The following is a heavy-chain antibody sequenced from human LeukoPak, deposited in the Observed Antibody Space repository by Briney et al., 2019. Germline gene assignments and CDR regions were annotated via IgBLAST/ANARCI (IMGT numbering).Heavy chain of an antibody. J-gene: IGHJ6*04. V-gene: IGHV3-43D*03. D-gene: IGHD3-10*02. Sequence: GGSLRLSCAASGFTFDDYAMHWVRQAPGKGLEWVSLISWDGGSTYYADSVKGRFTISRDNAKNSLYLQMNSLRAEDTALYYCAELGITMIGGVWGKGTTVTISS. CDR3: AELGITMIGGV. CDR1: GFTFDDYA. CDR2: ISWDGGST.